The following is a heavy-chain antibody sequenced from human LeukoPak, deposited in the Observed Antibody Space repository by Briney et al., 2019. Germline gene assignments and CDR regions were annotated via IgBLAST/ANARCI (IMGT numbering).Heavy chain of an antibody. D-gene: IGHD6-19*01. Sequence: GDSLKISCKGSGYSFTSYWIGWVRQMPGKGLEWMGIIYLGDSDTRYSPSFQGQVTISADKSISTAYLQWSSLKASDTAMYYCARLEGSGWSPSRFDYWGQGTLVTVSS. CDR2: IYLGDSDT. V-gene: IGHV5-51*01. J-gene: IGHJ4*02. CDR1: GYSFTSYW. CDR3: ARLEGSGWSPSRFDY.